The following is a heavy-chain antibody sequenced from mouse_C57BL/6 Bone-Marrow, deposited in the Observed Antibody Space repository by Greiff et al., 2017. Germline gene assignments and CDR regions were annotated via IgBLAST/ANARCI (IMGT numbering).Heavy chain of an antibody. J-gene: IGHJ2*01. Sequence: VQLQQPGTELVKPGASVKLSCKASGSTFTSYWMHWVKQRPGQGLEWIGNINPSNGGTNYNEKFKSKATLTVDKSSSTAYMQLSSLTSEDSAVYYCAAHYYGSSYAFNYWGQGTTLTVSS. D-gene: IGHD1-1*01. V-gene: IGHV1-53*01. CDR2: INPSNGGT. CDR1: GSTFTSYW. CDR3: AAHYYGSSYAFNY.